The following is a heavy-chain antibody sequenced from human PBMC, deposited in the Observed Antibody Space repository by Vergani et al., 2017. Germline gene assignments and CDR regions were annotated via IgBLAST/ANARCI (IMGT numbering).Heavy chain of an antibody. CDR1: GFTFSSYA. CDR2: ISGSGGST. D-gene: IGHD3-22*01. J-gene: IGHJ4*02. Sequence: EVQLVESGGGLVQPGGSLRLSCAASGFTFSSYAMSWVRQAPGKGLEWVSAISGSGGSTYYADSVKGRFTISRDNSKNTLYLQMNSLRAEDTAVYYCAKDLVVEGYYDSSGYYDYFDYWGQGTLVTVSS. CDR3: AKDLVVEGYYDSSGYYDYFDY. V-gene: IGHV3-23*04.